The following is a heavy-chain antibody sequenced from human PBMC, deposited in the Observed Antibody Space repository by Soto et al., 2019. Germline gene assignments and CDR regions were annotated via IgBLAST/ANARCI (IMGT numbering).Heavy chain of an antibody. V-gene: IGHV1-8*01. J-gene: IGHJ6*02. CDR1: GYTFTSCD. CDR3: ARRGLSSSSTFRSYYYGMDV. Sequence: QVQLGQSGAEVKKPGASVKVPCKAYGYTFTSCDINWVRQANGQGLEWMGWMNPNSGNTGYAQKFQGRVTMTRNTSISTAYMELSSLRSEDTAVYYCARRGLSSSSTFRSYYYGMDVWGQGTTVTVSS. D-gene: IGHD6-6*01. CDR2: MNPNSGNT.